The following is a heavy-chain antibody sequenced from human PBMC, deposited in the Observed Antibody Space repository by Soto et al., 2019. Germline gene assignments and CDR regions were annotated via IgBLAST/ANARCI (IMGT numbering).Heavy chain of an antibody. J-gene: IGHJ6*02. D-gene: IGHD2-2*01. CDR3: ARVERTLSTPFAYGIVV. Sequence: SETLSLTCTVSGGSINSGGYSWIWIRQPPGKGLEWIGYIYHTGNTFYNPSLQSRVTISVDQSKNQFSLSLGSVTAADTAMYYCARVERTLSTPFAYGIVVWDQGAAVTVSS. CDR2: IYHTGNT. CDR1: GGSINSGGYS. V-gene: IGHV4-30-2*01.